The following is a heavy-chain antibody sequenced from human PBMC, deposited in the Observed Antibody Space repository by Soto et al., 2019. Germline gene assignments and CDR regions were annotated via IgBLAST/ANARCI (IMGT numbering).Heavy chain of an antibody. V-gene: IGHV2-5*02. D-gene: IGHD3-9*01. CDR2: IYWDDDK. J-gene: IGHJ4*02. CDR1: GFSLSTSGVG. Sequence: QITLKESGPTLVKPTQTLTLTCTFSGFSLSTSGVGVGWIRQPPGKALEWLALIYWDDDKRYSPSLKGRLTITKDTSKNQVVLTMTNMDPVDTATYYCAHSQTSDILTGYYQPDGEFDYWGQGTLVTVSS. CDR3: AHSQTSDILTGYYQPDGEFDY.